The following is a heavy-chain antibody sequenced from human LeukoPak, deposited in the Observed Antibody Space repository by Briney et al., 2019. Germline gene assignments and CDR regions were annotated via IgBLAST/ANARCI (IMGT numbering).Heavy chain of an antibody. V-gene: IGHV4-39*07. J-gene: IGHJ6*02. Sequence: SETLSLTCTLSGGSVTTSSFYWAWIRQPPGKGLECIGTIYYSGITYYHSSLKSRVTISVDTSKNQFSLKLNSVTAADTAVYYCARDLRRDFYSYYGVDVWGQGTTVTVSS. CDR1: GGSVTTSSFY. CDR3: ARDLRRDFYSYYGVDV. D-gene: IGHD5-12*01. CDR2: IYYSGIT.